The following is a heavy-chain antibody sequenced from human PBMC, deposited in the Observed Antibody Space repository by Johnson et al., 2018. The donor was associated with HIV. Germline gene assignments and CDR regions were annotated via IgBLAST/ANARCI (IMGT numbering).Heavy chain of an antibody. Sequence: VQLVESWGGVVQPGRSLRLSCAASGFTFSSYAMDWVRQTPGKGLAWVSAVSAGGSTYYADSVKGRFTISRDNSKNTLYLQMNSLRAEDTAVYYCARASDAFDIWGQGTMVTVSS. CDR2: VSAGGST. CDR3: ARASDAFDI. J-gene: IGHJ3*02. CDR1: GFTFSSYA. V-gene: IGHV3-23*04.